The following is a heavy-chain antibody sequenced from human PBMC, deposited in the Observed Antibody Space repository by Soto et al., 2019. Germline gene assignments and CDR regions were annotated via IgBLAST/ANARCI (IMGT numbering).Heavy chain of an antibody. CDR3: ARGDYGSGSTLFDY. D-gene: IGHD3-10*01. Sequence: SETLSLTCTVSGCSISSGGYYLSWIRQHPGKGLEWIGYIYYSGSTYYNPSLKSRVTISVDTSKNQFSLKLSSVTAADTAVYYCARGDYGSGSTLFDYWGQGTLVTVSS. CDR1: GCSISSGGYY. J-gene: IGHJ4*02. CDR2: IYYSGST. V-gene: IGHV4-31*03.